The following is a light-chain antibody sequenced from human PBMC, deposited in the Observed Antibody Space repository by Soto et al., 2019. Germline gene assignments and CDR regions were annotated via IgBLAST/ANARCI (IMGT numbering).Light chain of an antibody. V-gene: IGLV4-60*03. CDR2: LEGSGTY. Sequence: QPVLTQSSSASASLGSSVKLTCTLSSGHSSYIVAWHQQQPGKAPRFLMTLEGSGTYNKGSGVPDRLSGSSSGPDRYLTISNLQSEDEANYYCETWDTNTRVFGTGTKLTLL. CDR3: ETWDTNTRV. CDR1: SGHSSYI. J-gene: IGLJ1*01.